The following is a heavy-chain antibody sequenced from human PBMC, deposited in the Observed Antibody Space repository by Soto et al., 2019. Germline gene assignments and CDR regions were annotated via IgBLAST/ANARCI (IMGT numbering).Heavy chain of an antibody. D-gene: IGHD6-13*01. CDR1: GYSFTSYW. CDR2: IYPGDSDT. J-gene: IGHJ6*02. V-gene: IGHV5-51*03. CDR3: ARTSAAGKYYYGMDV. Sequence: PGESLKISCKGSGYSFTSYWIGWVRQMPGKGLEWMGIIYPGDSDTRYSPSFQGQVTISADKSISTAYLQWSSLKASDTAMYYCARTSAAGKYYYGMDVWGQGNPGHRLL.